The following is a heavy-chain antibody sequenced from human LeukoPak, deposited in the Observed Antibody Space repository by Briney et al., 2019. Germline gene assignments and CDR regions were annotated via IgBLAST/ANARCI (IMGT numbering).Heavy chain of an antibody. V-gene: IGHV4-4*02. CDR1: GGSVINTNW. CDR2: VHLDGRT. J-gene: IGHJ4*02. Sequence: SETLSLTCGVSGGSVINTNWWTWVRQPPGKGLEWIGEVHLDGRTNYNPSLESRLTVSVDVSENQVSLKLTSVTAADTAVYYCAREGGFYRPLDYSGQGTLVTVSS. D-gene: IGHD3-3*01. CDR3: AREGGFYRPLDY.